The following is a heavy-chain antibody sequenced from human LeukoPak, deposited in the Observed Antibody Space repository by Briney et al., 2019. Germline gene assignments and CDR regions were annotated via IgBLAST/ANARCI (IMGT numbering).Heavy chain of an antibody. D-gene: IGHD3-16*01. CDR2: IYIDETT. CDR1: GLTVRSNC. J-gene: IGHJ4*02. V-gene: IGHV3-53*01. Sequence: PGGSLRLSCAASGLTVRSNCMTWVRQAPGKGLEWVSIIYIDETTYYAASVRGRFTISRDNSKNTLYLQMSSLTVDDTATYFCAGGNPRPFDYWGQGTLVTVSS. CDR3: AGGNPRPFDY.